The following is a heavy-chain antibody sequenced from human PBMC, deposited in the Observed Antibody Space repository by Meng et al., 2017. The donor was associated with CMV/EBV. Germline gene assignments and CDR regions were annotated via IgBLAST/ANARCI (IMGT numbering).Heavy chain of an antibody. J-gene: IGHJ4*02. CDR3: ARGGIAAAGLH. CDR2: IYYSGST. Sequence: QSQEAGPGLVKSSESLSLTCTVSGGSISSSSYYWGWIRQPPGKGLEWIGSIYYSGSTYYNPSLKSRVTISVDTSKNQFSLKLSSVTAADTAVYYCARGGIAAAGLHWGQGTLVTVSS. CDR1: GGSISSSSYY. V-gene: IGHV4-39*07. D-gene: IGHD6-13*01.